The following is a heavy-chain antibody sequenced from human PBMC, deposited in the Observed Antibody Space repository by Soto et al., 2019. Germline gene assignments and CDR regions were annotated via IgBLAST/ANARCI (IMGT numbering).Heavy chain of an antibody. J-gene: IGHJ4*02. Sequence: SVKVSCKASGYTFTSYGISWVRQAPGQGLEWMGWISAYNGNTNYAQKLQGRVTMTTDTSTSTAYMELRSLRSDDTAVYYCVKGEYYYDSSGYYPFDYWGQGTLVTVS. CDR3: VKGEYYYDSSGYYPFDY. D-gene: IGHD3-22*01. CDR2: ISAYNGNT. CDR1: GYTFTSYG. V-gene: IGHV1-18*01.